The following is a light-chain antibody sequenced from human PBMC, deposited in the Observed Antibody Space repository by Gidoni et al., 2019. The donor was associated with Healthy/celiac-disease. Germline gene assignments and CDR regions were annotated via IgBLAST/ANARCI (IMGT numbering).Light chain of an antibody. CDR3: SSYAGSNTLV. CDR1: SSDGGGYNY. J-gene: IGLJ2*01. Sequence: QSALTQPPAAAASPGQSVTISCTGTSSDGGGYNYVSWYQQHAATAPILMIYEVSQRPSGAPDRFFGSTSGNTSPLTVSGLHADDEADYYRSSYAGSNTLVFGGGTKLTVL. V-gene: IGLV2-8*01. CDR2: EVS.